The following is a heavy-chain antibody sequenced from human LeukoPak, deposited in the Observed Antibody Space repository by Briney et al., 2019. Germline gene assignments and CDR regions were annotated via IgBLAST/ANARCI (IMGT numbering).Heavy chain of an antibody. J-gene: IGHJ4*02. V-gene: IGHV4-59*11. CDR3: ARGRYSSSPGGVGNFDY. Sequence: SETLSLTCTVSGGSISSHYWSWIRQPPGKGLEWIGYIYYSGSINYNPSLKSRVTISVDTSKNQFSLKLSSVTAADTAVYYCARGRYSSSPGGVGNFDYWGQGTLVTVSS. CDR2: IYYSGSI. D-gene: IGHD6-6*01. CDR1: GGSISSHY.